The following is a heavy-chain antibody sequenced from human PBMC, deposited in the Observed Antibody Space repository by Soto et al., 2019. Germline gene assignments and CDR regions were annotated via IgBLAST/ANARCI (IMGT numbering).Heavy chain of an antibody. Sequence: SETLSLTCTVSGGSISSYYWSWIRQPPGKGLEWIGYIYYSGSTNYNPSLKSRVTISVDTSKNQFSLKLSSVTAADTALYYCARISGYSSGWSPIDYWGQGSLVTVSS. J-gene: IGHJ4*02. D-gene: IGHD6-19*01. CDR2: IYYSGST. CDR1: GGSISSYY. V-gene: IGHV4-59*12. CDR3: ARISGYSSGWSPIDY.